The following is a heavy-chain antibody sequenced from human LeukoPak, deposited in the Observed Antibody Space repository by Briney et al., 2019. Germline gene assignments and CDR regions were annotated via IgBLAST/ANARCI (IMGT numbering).Heavy chain of an antibody. Sequence: GGSLRLSCAASGFTFSSSVMSWVRQAPGKGLEWVSGISGSGGSAFYADSVEGRFTISRDNSKNTLYLQMNSLRAEDTALYYCARGRGGDYVPSRFDYWGQGTLVTVSS. CDR2: ISGSGGSA. V-gene: IGHV3-23*01. CDR1: GFTFSSSV. J-gene: IGHJ4*02. CDR3: ARGRGGDYVPSRFDY. D-gene: IGHD4-17*01.